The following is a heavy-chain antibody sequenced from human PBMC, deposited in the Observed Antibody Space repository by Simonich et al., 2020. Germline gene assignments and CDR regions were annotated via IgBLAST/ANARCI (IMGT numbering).Heavy chain of an antibody. CDR3: ARDGLGTAYYYYMDV. CDR1: GFTFSSYW. V-gene: IGHV3-7*01. CDR2: IKQDGSEK. J-gene: IGHJ6*03. Sequence: EVQLVESGGGLVQPGGSLRLSCAASGFTFSSYWVSWVRQAPGKGLEWVANIKQDGSEKYYVDSVKGRFTISRDNAKNSRYLQMNSLRAEDTAVYYCARDGLGTAYYYYMDVWGKGTTVTVSS. D-gene: IGHD7-27*01.